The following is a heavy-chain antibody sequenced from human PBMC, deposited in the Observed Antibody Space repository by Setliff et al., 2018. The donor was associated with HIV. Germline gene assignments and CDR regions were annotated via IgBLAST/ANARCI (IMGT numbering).Heavy chain of an antibody. CDR3: ARAGRRGRYNHYYYYYMDV. CDR1: GYTFTSYY. V-gene: IGHV1-46*01. CDR2: INPSGGST. D-gene: IGHD1-26*01. J-gene: IGHJ6*03. Sequence: ASVKVSCKASGYTFTSYYMHWVRQAPGQGLEWMGIINPSGGSTNSAQKFQGSVTMTRDTSTSTVYMELSSLSSEDTAVYYCARAGRRGRYNHYYYYYMDVWGKGTTVTVSS.